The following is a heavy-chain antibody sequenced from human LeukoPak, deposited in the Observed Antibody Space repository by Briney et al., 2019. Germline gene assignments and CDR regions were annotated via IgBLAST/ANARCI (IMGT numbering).Heavy chain of an antibody. V-gene: IGHV4-59*12. J-gene: IGHJ3*02. D-gene: IGHD3-22*01. CDR2: IYYSGST. CDR1: GGSMSSYY. Sequence: PSETLSLTCTVSGGSMSSYYWSWIRQPPGKGLEWIGYIYYSGSTNYNPSLKSRVTISVDTSKNQFSLKLSSVTAADTAVYYCARDEDYYDSSGSYAFDIWGQGTMVTVSS. CDR3: ARDEDYYDSSGSYAFDI.